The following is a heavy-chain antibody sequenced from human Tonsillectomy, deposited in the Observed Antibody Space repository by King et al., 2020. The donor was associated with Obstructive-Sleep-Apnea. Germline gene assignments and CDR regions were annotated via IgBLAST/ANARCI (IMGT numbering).Heavy chain of an antibody. CDR2: ISYDGSNK. CDR1: GFTFSNSA. CDR3: ARVGRSGSCYDSYYFDY. V-gene: IGHV3-30-3*01. D-gene: IGHD3-10*01. J-gene: IGHJ4*02. Sequence: VQLVESGGGVAQPGRSLRLSCAASGFTFSNSAMHWVRQAPGKGPEWVSAISYDGSNKYYADSVKGRVTISRDNSKKTLYLRMNSLRAEDTAVYYCARVGRSGSCYDSYYFDYWGQGTLVTVSS.